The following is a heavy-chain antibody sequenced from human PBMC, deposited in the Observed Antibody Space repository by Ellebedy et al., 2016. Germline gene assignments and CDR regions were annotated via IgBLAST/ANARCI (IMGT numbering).Heavy chain of an antibody. J-gene: IGHJ4*02. CDR2: ISGSGTNT. CDR3: AKCLYYYDSSGYSY. D-gene: IGHD3-22*01. Sequence: GGSLRLSCAASGFTFSSYAMSWVRQAPGKGLQWVSAISGSGTNTYYADSVKGRFTISRDNSKNTLYLHMNSLRAEDTAVYYCAKCLYYYDSSGYSYWGQGTLVTVSS. CDR1: GFTFSSYA. V-gene: IGHV3-23*01.